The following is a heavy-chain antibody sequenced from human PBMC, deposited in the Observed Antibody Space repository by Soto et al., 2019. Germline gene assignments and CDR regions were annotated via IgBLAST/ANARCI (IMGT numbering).Heavy chain of an antibody. CDR1: GGSISSYY. CDR3: ARDRGYCISTSCYHYYYYGMDV. D-gene: IGHD2-2*01. J-gene: IGHJ6*02. V-gene: IGHV4-59*01. Sequence: PSETLSLTCTVSGGSISSYYWSWIRQPPGKGLEWIGYIYYSGSTNYNPSLKSRVTISVDTSKNQFSLKLSSVTAADTAVYYCARDRGYCISTSCYHYYYYGMDVWGQGTTVTVSS. CDR2: IYYSGST.